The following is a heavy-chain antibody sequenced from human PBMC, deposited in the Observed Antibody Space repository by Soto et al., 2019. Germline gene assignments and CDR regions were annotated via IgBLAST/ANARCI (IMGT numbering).Heavy chain of an antibody. Sequence: LRLSCAASGFTFSSYSMNWVRQAPGKGLEWVSSISSSSSYIYYADSVKGRFTISRDNAKNSLYLQMNSLRAEDTAVYYCARCVSTIEGWFDPWGQGTLVTVSS. V-gene: IGHV3-21*01. D-gene: IGHD6-13*01. CDR3: ARCVSTIEGWFDP. J-gene: IGHJ5*02. CDR2: ISSSSSYI. CDR1: GFTFSSYS.